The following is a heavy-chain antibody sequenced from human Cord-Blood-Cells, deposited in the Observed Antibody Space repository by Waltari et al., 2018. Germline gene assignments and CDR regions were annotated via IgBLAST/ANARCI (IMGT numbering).Heavy chain of an antibody. CDR1: GGSFSGYY. D-gene: IGHD4-17*01. V-gene: IGHV4-34*01. Sequence: QVQLQQWGAGLLKPSETLSLTCTVYGGSFSGYYWSWIRQPPGKGLEWIGEINHSGSTNDNPSLKGRVTISVDTSKNQFSLKLSSVTAADTAVYYCARGGHYGGVPFDPWGQGTLVTVSS. CDR3: ARGGHYGGVPFDP. J-gene: IGHJ5*02. CDR2: INHSGST.